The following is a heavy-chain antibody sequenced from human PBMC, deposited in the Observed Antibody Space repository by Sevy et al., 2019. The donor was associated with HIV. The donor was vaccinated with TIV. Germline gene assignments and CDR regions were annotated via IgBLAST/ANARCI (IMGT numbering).Heavy chain of an antibody. CDR1: GFIFSNNA. Sequence: GGSLRLSCGASGFIFSNNAMNWVRQAPGKGPEWVSGVESGGSTYYADSVKGRFTISRDNSKNMLLLQMSSLRAEDTASYYCATGDTAMITDLDYWGLGTLVTVSS. J-gene: IGHJ4*02. CDR3: ATGDTAMITDLDY. D-gene: IGHD5-18*01. CDR2: VESGGST. V-gene: IGHV3-23*01.